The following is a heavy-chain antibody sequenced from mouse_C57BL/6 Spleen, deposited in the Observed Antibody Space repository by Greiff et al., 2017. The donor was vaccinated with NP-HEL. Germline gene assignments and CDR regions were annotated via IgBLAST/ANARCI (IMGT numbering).Heavy chain of an antibody. CDR3: ARKIWDNGSIFED. CDR2: IYPGDGDT. CDR1: GYAFSSYW. D-gene: IGHD1-1*01. J-gene: IGHJ2*01. Sequence: QVQLKESGAELVKPGASVKISCKASGYAFSSYWMNWVKQRPGKGLEWIGQIYPGDGDTNYTGKFKGKSTMTADKASSTVYLQLSSLNSEDSAVYFCARKIWDNGSIFEDRGKGTTLTAS. V-gene: IGHV1-80*01.